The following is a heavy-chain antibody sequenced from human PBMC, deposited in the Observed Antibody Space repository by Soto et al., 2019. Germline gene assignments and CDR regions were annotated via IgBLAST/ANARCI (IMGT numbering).Heavy chain of an antibody. J-gene: IGHJ6*02. CDR1: GFTFSSYW. CDR2: IKQDGSEK. Sequence: PGGSLRLSCAASGFTFSSYWMSWVRQAPGKGLEWVANIKQDGSEKYYVDSVKGRFTISRDNAKNSLYLQMNSLRAEDTAVYYCARGPDYYYYGMDVWGQGTTVTVSS. CDR3: ARGPDYYYYGMDV. V-gene: IGHV3-7*01.